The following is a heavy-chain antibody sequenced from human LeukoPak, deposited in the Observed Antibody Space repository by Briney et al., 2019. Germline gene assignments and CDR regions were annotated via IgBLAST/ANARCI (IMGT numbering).Heavy chain of an antibody. CDR3: ARDPSSYYDFWSGYTGSEERWFDP. V-gene: IGHV3-21*01. J-gene: IGHJ5*02. CDR1: GFTFSSYS. Sequence: PGGSLRLSXAASGFTFSSYSMNWVRQAPGKGLEWVSSISSSSSYIYYADSVKGRFTISRDNAKNSLYLQMNSLRAEDTAVYYCARDPSSYYDFWSGYTGSEERWFDPWGQGTLVTVSS. D-gene: IGHD3-3*01. CDR2: ISSSSSYI.